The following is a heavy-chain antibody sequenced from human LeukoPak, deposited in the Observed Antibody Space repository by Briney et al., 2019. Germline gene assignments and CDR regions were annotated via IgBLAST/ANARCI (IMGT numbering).Heavy chain of an antibody. CDR1: GLILRDYW. V-gene: IGHV3-7*01. CDR3: ATRESSMARSH. CDR2: INEDGSVQ. Sequence: SGGSLRLSCVVSGLILRDYWMNWVRQVPGKGLEWVGNINEDGSVQDYVDSGRGRFSISRDNAKNSFYLQINNLRVEDTAIYYCATRESSMARSHWGQGTLVTVSS. D-gene: IGHD3-10*01. J-gene: IGHJ4*02.